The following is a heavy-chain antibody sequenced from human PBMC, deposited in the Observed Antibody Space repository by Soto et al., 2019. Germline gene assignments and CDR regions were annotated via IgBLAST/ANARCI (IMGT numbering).Heavy chain of an antibody. Sequence: SXTLSLTCTVSGGSISSSSYYWCWIRQPPGKGLEWIGSIYYSGSTYYNPSLKSRVTISVDTSKNQFSLKLSSVTAADTAVYYCARFYDSSGYYSYYFDYWGQGTLVTVSS. J-gene: IGHJ4*02. V-gene: IGHV4-39*01. D-gene: IGHD3-22*01. CDR1: GGSISSSSYY. CDR2: IYYSGST. CDR3: ARFYDSSGYYSYYFDY.